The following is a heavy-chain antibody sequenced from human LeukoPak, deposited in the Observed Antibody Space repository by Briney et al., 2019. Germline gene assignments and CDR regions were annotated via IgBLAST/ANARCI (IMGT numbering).Heavy chain of an antibody. CDR2: IKQDGSEK. J-gene: IGHJ4*02. V-gene: IGHV3-7*01. D-gene: IGHD6-19*01. CDR1: GFTFSYYW. CDR3: ARDQLAGEGTFDY. Sequence: GGSLRLSCAASGFTFSYYWMSWVRQAPGKGLEWVANIKQDGSEKYYVDSVKGRFTISRDNAKNSLYLQMNSLRAEDTAVYYCARDQLAGEGTFDYWGQGTLVTVSS.